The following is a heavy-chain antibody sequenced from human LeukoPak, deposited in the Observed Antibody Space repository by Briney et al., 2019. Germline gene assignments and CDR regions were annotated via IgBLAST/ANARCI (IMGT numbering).Heavy chain of an antibody. CDR3: ASPPYGDYVS. CDR1: GFTFSSYW. Sequence: GGSLRLSCAASGFTFSSYWMSWVRQAPGKGLEWVANIKQDGSEKYYVDSVKGRFTISRDNSRNTLYLQMNSLRAEDTAVYYCASPPYGDYVSWGQGTLVTVSS. J-gene: IGHJ5*02. D-gene: IGHD4-17*01. CDR2: IKQDGSEK. V-gene: IGHV3-7*03.